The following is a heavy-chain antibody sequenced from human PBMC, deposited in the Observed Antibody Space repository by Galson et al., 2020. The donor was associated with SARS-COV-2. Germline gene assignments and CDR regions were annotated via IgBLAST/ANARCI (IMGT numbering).Heavy chain of an antibody. CDR1: GFSLSNARMG. J-gene: IGHJ5*02. V-gene: IGHV2-26*01. CDR2: IFSNDEK. CDR3: ARILMTDSVMNRTPDRGWFDP. D-gene: IGHD1-7*01. Sequence: KMSGPTLVKPTETLTLTCTVSGFSLSNARMGVSWIRQPPGKALEWLAHIFSNDEKSYSTSLKSRLTISKDTSKSQVVLTMTNMDPVDTATYYCARILMTDSVMNRTPDRGWFDPWGQGTLVTVSS.